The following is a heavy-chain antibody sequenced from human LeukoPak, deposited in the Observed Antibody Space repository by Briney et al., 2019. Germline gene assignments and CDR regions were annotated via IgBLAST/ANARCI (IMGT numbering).Heavy chain of an antibody. CDR2: ISGSGGST. V-gene: IGHV3-23*01. CDR1: GFTFSSFA. D-gene: IGHD3-16*01. J-gene: IGHJ4*02. Sequence: GGSLRLSCAASGFTFSSFAMSWAGKPPGKGREWVSAISGSGGSTYYADSVKGRFTISRDNSKNTLYLQMNSLRAEDTAVYYCANTQYTLGDYWGQGTLVTVSS. CDR3: ANTQYTLGDY.